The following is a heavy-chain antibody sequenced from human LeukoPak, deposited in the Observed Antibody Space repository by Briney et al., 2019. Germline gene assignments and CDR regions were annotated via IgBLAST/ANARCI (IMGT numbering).Heavy chain of an antibody. Sequence: GASVKVSCKASGGTFSSYAISWVRQAPGQGLEWMGGIIPIFGTANYAQKFQGRVTITADKSTSTAYMELRSLRSDDTAVYYCARGVYYDILTGYYFRYYYYYMDVWGKGTTVTISS. CDR3: ARGVYYDILTGYYFRYYYYYMDV. J-gene: IGHJ6*03. V-gene: IGHV1-69*06. D-gene: IGHD3-9*01. CDR2: IIPIFGTA. CDR1: GGTFSSYA.